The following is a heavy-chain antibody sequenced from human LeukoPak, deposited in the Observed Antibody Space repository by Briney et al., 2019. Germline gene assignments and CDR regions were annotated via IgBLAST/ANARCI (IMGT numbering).Heavy chain of an antibody. Sequence: PGGSLRLSCAASGFTFSSYAMSWVRQAPGKGLEWVSAISGSGGSTYYADSVKGRFTISGDNSKNTLYLQMNSLRAEDTAVYYCAKSQVGSSSSGFDYWGQGTLVTVSS. CDR2: ISGSGGST. CDR1: GFTFSSYA. V-gene: IGHV3-23*01. D-gene: IGHD6-6*01. CDR3: AKSQVGSSSSGFDY. J-gene: IGHJ4*02.